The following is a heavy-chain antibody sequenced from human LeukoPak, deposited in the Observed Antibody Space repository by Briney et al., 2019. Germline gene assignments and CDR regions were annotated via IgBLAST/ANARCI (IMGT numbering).Heavy chain of an antibody. CDR3: ARVGYYYYYYMDV. CDR1: GGSFSVYC. CDR2: INHSGST. V-gene: IGHV4-34*01. Sequence: ASETVSLPCAVYGGSFSVYCWSWIRQPPGKGLEWIGEINHSGSTNYHPSLKSRVTISVDTSRNQFSLKLSSVTAADTAVYYCARVGYYYYYYMDVWGKGTTVTVSS. D-gene: IGHD3-10*01. J-gene: IGHJ6*03.